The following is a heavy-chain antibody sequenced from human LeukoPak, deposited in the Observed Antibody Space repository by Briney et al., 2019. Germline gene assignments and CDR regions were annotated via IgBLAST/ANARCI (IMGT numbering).Heavy chain of an antibody. CDR2: INNDGSST. CDR1: GFTFSSYW. D-gene: IGHD6-13*01. CDR3: ARPGGGPAAAAPSS. Sequence: GGSLRLSCAASGFTFSSYWMHWVRQAPGKGLAWVSRINNDGSSTSYADSVKGRFFISRDNAKNTLYLQLNNLTAEDMAVYYCARPGGGPAAAAPSSWGQGTPVTVSS. J-gene: IGHJ4*02. V-gene: IGHV3-74*01.